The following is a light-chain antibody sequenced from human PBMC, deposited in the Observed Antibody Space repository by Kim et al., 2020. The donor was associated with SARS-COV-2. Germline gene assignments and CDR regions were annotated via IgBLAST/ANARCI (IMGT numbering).Light chain of an antibody. J-gene: IGKJ4*01. CDR3: QQLDSYPRT. CDR1: HGISRY. Sequence: ASVGDRVTITCRASHGISRYLAWYQQTPGKAPKLLIYAASTLQSGVPSRFSGSGSGTEFALTINSLQPEDFATYYCQQLDSYPRTFGGGTKVDIK. V-gene: IGKV1-9*01. CDR2: AAS.